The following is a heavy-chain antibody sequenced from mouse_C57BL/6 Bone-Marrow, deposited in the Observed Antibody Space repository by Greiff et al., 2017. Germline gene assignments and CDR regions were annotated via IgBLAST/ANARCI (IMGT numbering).Heavy chain of an antibody. CDR1: GYTFTSYW. CDR3: ARSSYYGGGFWYFDV. V-gene: IGHV1-52*01. J-gene: IGHJ1*03. Sequence: VQLKQPGAELVRPGSSVKLSCTASGYTFTSYWMHWVKQRPIQGLEWIGNIDPSDSETHYNQKFKDKATLTVDTSSSTAYMQLSSLTSEDSAVYYCARSSYYGGGFWYFDVWGTGTTVTVSS. CDR2: IDPSDSET. D-gene: IGHD1-1*01.